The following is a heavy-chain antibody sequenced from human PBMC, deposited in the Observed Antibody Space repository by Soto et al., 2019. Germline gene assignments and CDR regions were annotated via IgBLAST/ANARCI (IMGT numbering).Heavy chain of an antibody. CDR3: TTYLLRYFDWLPQSPFYYYGMDV. J-gene: IGHJ6*02. V-gene: IGHV3-73*01. D-gene: IGHD3-9*01. Sequence: GGSLRLSCAASGFTFSGSAMHWVRQASGKGLEWVGRIRSKANSYATAYAASVKGRFTISRDDSKNTAYLQMNSLKTEDTAVYYCTTYLLRYFDWLPQSPFYYYGMDVWGQGTTVTVSS. CDR2: IRSKANSYAT. CDR1: GFTFSGSA.